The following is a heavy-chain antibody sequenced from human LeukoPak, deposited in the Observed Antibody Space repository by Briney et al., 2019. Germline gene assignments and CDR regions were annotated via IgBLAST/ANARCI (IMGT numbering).Heavy chain of an antibody. CDR2: IYASRSTQYSPSL. CDR3: ASDRDRAGMRVSSFHY. D-gene: IGHD6-13*01. V-gene: IGHV4-61*02. J-gene: IGHJ4*03. Sequence: SETLSLTCTVSGGSVSSGDYYWSWIRPPAGKRLEWIGRIYASRSTQYSPSLQYNPSLTSRVTISTDTSRNHFSLNLKSVTAADTAMYYCASDRDRAGMRVSSFHYWRQGLPVTVSS. CDR1: GGSVSSGDYY.